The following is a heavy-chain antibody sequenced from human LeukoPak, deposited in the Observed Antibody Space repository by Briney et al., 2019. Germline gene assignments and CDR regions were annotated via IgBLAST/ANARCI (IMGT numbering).Heavy chain of an antibody. Sequence: PSETLSLTCTVSGGFLSTYYWNWIRQTPGKGLEWIGYMYDSGSTKYNPSLKSRVTISVDTSKNQFFLRMTSVTAADTAVYYCARHSGRDSSCPWGQGTLVTVSS. CDR2: MYDSGST. CDR3: ARHSGRDSSCP. D-gene: IGHD6-6*01. V-gene: IGHV4-59*08. CDR1: GGFLSTYY. J-gene: IGHJ4*02.